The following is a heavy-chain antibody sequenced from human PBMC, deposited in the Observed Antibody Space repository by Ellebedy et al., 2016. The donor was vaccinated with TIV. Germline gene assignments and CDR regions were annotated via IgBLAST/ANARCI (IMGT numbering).Heavy chain of an antibody. CDR3: ARSGAAGFSYFYYYGLDV. D-gene: IGHD6-13*01. CDR1: GFIFSSYG. J-gene: IGHJ6*02. CDR2: ISYDGNNK. Sequence: GESLKISCAASGFIFSSYGMHWVRQAPGKGLEWVAVISYDGNNKYYSDSVKGRFTISRDNPKNTLYLQVTSLRAEDTAVYYCARSGAAGFSYFYYYGLDVWGQGASVTVSS. V-gene: IGHV3-30*03.